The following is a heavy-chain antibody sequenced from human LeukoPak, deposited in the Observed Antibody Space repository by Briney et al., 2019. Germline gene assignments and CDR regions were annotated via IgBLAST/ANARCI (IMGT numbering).Heavy chain of an antibody. D-gene: IGHD3-10*01. CDR2: DYYSGSN. Sequence: SEPLSLTCTVSGGPISSYYWIWIRQPPGKRLEGIGYDYYSGSNRFSPSLKSRITISVDTSKYQFSLKLSSVTAADTAVYSCARVKRSSIFYGSERTYLETFDLWGQGTMVTVSS. V-gene: IGHV4-59*01. CDR3: ARVKRSSIFYGSERTYLETFDL. CDR1: GGPISSYY. J-gene: IGHJ3*01.